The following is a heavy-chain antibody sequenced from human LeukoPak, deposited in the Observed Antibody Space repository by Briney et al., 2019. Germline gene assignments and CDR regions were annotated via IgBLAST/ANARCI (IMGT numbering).Heavy chain of an antibody. Sequence: GGSLRLSCAASGFTFSDYYMSWIRQAPGKGLEWVPYISSSGSTIYYADSVKGRFTISRDNSRNTVYLQINSLNAEDTAVYYCAKGGLPAAVPIYYFDYWGQGTLVAVSS. D-gene: IGHD2-2*01. CDR3: AKGGLPAAVPIYYFDY. V-gene: IGHV3-11*01. J-gene: IGHJ4*02. CDR1: GFTFSDYY. CDR2: ISSSGSTI.